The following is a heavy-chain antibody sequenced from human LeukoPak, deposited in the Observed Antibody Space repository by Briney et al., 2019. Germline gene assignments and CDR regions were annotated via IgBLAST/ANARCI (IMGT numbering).Heavy chain of an antibody. Sequence: SETLSLTCTVSGGSISSGGYYWSWIRQHPGKGLEWIGYIYYSGSTYYNPSLKSRVTISVDTSKNQFSLKLTSVAAADTAVYYCARDGTYYYDSTSYYEFDSWGQGTLVTVSS. D-gene: IGHD3-22*01. CDR1: GGSISSGGYY. J-gene: IGHJ4*02. CDR2: IYYSGST. CDR3: ARDGTYYYDSTSYYEFDS. V-gene: IGHV4-31*03.